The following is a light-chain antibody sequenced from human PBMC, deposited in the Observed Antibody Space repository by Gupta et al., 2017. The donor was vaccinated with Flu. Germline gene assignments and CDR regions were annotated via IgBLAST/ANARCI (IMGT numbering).Light chain of an antibody. Sequence: DIQMTQSPSTLSVFVGDRLTITCRASQSIGSWLVWYQQKPGKAPKLLIYQASSLKSGVPSRFSGSGSGTEFTLTISGLQPDAFAIYYCQQYHSYSTFGQGTKLEIK. CDR3: QQYHSYST. V-gene: IGKV1-5*03. CDR1: QSIGSW. J-gene: IGKJ2*01. CDR2: QAS.